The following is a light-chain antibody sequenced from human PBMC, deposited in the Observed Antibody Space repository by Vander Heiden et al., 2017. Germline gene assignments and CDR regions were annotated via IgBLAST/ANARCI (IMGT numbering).Light chain of an antibody. CDR2: EVS. Sequence: HSALTQPRSVSGSPGQSVTISCTGTSSDGGGYNYVSWYQRHRGKAPKPMIYEVSKWPSGVPERFSGSMSGNTAPLPISGLQAEDEADYYCCSFAGTYRFVFGTGTKVTVL. J-gene: IGLJ1*01. CDR1: SSDGGGYNY. V-gene: IGLV2-11*01. CDR3: CSFAGTYRFV.